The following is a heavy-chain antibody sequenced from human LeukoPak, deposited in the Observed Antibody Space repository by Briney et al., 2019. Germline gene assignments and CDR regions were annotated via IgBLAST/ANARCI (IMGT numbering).Heavy chain of an antibody. Sequence: GASVKVSCKTSGYTFTTYGISWVRQAPGQGLEWMGWISAYNGNTNYAQKLQGRVTMTTDTSTSTAYMELRSLRSDDTAVYYCARDSTRSYYQRAHDYWGQGTLVTVSS. CDR3: ARDSTRSYYQRAHDY. D-gene: IGHD3-10*01. V-gene: IGHV1-18*01. CDR1: GYTFTTYG. CDR2: ISAYNGNT. J-gene: IGHJ4*02.